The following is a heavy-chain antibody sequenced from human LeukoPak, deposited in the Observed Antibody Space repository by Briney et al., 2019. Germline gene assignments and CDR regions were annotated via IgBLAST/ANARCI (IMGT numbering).Heavy chain of an antibody. J-gene: IGHJ4*02. CDR3: ARGAYYDSSGYYDY. V-gene: IGHV1-69*13. CDR1: GYTFTGYY. CDR2: IIPIFGTA. D-gene: IGHD3-22*01. Sequence: SVKVSCKASGYTFTGYYMHWVRQAPGQGLEWMGGIIPIFGTANYAQKFQGRVTITADESTSTAYMELSSLRSEDTAVYYCARGAYYDSSGYYDYWGQGTLVTVSS.